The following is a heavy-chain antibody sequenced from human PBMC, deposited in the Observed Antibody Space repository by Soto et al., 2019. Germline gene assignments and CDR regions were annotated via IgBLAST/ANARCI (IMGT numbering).Heavy chain of an antibody. D-gene: IGHD3-10*01. J-gene: IGHJ4*02. Sequence: QVQLVQSGAEVKKPGSPVRVSCTASGDTFNFYTISWVRQVPGQGPEWMGRIIPMLGMSNYAQKFQGRVTIMADKSTSTVYMNLSGQTSEDTAVYYCATNYGSGSTHFDYWGQGTLVTVSS. V-gene: IGHV1-69*02. CDR3: ATNYGSGSTHFDY. CDR2: IIPMLGMS. CDR1: GDTFNFYT.